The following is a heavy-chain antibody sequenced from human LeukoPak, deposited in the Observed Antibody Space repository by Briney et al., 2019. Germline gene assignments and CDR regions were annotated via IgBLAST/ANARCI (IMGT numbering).Heavy chain of an antibody. CDR1: GGSISSYY. Sequence: SETLSLTCTVSGGSISSYYWSWIRQPPGKGLEWIGYIYDSGSTNYNPSLKSRVTISVDTSKNQFSLNLSSVTAADTAVYYCARDSRYCNSISCYGRPGYYGLDVWGQGTTVTVSS. V-gene: IGHV4-59*01. D-gene: IGHD2-2*01. CDR3: ARDSRYCNSISCYGRPGYYGLDV. J-gene: IGHJ6*02. CDR2: IYDSGST.